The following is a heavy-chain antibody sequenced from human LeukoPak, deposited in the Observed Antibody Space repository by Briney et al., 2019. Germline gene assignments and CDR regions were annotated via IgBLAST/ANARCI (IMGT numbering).Heavy chain of an antibody. CDR2: IYYSAT. D-gene: IGHD3-22*01. V-gene: IGHV4-59*08. Sequence: SETLSLTCTVSGGSISSYYWSWIRQPPGKGLEWIGYIYYSATNYNPSLQSRVTMSVDTSKNQFSLKLSSVTAADTAVYHCARYFDTTGLFDPWGQGTLVTVSS. CDR1: GGSISSYY. CDR3: ARYFDTTGLFDP. J-gene: IGHJ5*02.